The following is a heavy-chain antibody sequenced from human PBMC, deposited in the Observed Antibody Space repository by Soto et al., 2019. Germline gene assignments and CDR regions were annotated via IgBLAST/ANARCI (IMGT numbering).Heavy chain of an antibody. CDR3: ARAGYGDYKPSTWFDP. J-gene: IGHJ5*02. Sequence: SETLSLTCTVSGGSISSGGYYWSWIRQHPGKGLEWIGYIYYSGSTYYNPSLKSRVTISVDTSKNQFSLKLSSVTAADTAVYYCARAGYGDYKPSTWFDPWGQGTLVTVSS. V-gene: IGHV4-31*03. CDR1: GGSISSGGYY. CDR2: IYYSGST. D-gene: IGHD4-17*01.